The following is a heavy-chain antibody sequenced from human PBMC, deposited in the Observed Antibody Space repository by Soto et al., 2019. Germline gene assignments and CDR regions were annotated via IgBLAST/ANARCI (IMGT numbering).Heavy chain of an antibody. CDR3: ARGDPYRSGMVDY. CDR1: GGSISSYY. CDR2: IYYSGST. J-gene: IGHJ4*02. D-gene: IGHD6-19*01. V-gene: IGHV4-59*01. Sequence: SETLSLTCTVSGGSISSYYWSWIRQPPGKGLEWIGYIYYSGSTNYNPSLKSRVTISVDTSKNQFSLKLSSVTAADTAVYYCARGDPYRSGMVDYWGQGTLVTVSS.